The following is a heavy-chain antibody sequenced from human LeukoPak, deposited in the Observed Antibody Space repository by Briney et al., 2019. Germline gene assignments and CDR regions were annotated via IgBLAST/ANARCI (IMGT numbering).Heavy chain of an antibody. D-gene: IGHD3-22*01. J-gene: IGHJ4*02. CDR2: IYPGDSDT. V-gene: IGHV5-51*01. Sequence: GESLKISCEGSGYSFTSYWIGWVRQMPGKGLEWMGIIYPGDSDTRYSPSFQGQVTISADKSISTAYLQWSSLKASDTAMYYCARRPYYYDSSGVHFDYWGQGTLVTVSS. CDR1: GYSFTSYW. CDR3: ARRPYYYDSSGVHFDY.